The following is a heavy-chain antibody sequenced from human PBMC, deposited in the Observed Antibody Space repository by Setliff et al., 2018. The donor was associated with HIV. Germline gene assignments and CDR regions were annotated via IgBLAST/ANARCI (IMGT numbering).Heavy chain of an antibody. CDR3: AREWSYGAFDTFDV. CDR1: GGSFSAYY. V-gene: IGHV4-34*01. Sequence: SETLSLTCAVYGGSFSAYYWSWIRQPPGKGLEWIGEINHSGSTNYNPSLKTQVTIMVDTSKNQFSLKLGSVTAADTAVYYCAREWSYGAFDTFDVWGQGTMVTVS. J-gene: IGHJ3*01. CDR2: INHSGST. D-gene: IGHD5-18*01.